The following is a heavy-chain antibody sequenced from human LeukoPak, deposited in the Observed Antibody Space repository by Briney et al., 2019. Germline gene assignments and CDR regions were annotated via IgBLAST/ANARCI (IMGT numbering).Heavy chain of an antibody. CDR1: GGSISSGGYS. V-gene: IGHV4-30-2*01. J-gene: IGHJ4*02. CDR2: IYHSGST. CDR3: ARVLSGGFRDYYFDY. D-gene: IGHD3-10*01. Sequence: SETLSLTCAVSGGSISSGGYSWSWIRQPPGKGLEWIGYIYHSGSTYYNPSLKSRVTISVDRSKNQFSLKLSSVTAADTAVYYCARVLSGGFRDYYFDYWGQGTLVTVSS.